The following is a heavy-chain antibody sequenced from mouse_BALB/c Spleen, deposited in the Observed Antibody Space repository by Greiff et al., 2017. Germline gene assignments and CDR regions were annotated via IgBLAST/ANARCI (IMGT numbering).Heavy chain of an antibody. V-gene: IGHV1-15*01. CDR1: GYTFTDYE. CDR2: IDPETGGT. J-gene: IGHJ2*01. CDR3: ARKKRGENYYFDY. Sequence: VQLQQSGAELVRPGASVTLSCKASGYTFTDYEMHWVKQTPVHGLEWIGAIDPETGGTAYNQKFKGKATLNVDKSSNTAYMQLSSLTSEDSAVYYCARKKRGENYYFDYWGQGTTLTVSS.